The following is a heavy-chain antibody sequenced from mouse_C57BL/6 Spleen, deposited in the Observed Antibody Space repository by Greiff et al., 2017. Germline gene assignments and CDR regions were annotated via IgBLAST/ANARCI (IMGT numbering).Heavy chain of an antibody. Sequence: QVQLQQSGAELARPGASVKLSCKASGYTFTSYGISWVKQSTGQGLEWIGEIYPRSGNTYYNEKFKGKATLTADKSSSTAYMELRNLTSEDSAVYFCARRPHLDGYYAMDYWGQGTSVTVSS. CDR2: IYPRSGNT. D-gene: IGHD2-3*01. CDR3: ARRPHLDGYYAMDY. J-gene: IGHJ4*01. V-gene: IGHV1-81*01. CDR1: GYTFTSYG.